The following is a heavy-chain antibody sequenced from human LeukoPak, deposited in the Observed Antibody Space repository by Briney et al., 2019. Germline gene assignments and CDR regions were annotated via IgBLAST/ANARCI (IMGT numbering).Heavy chain of an antibody. CDR1: GFTFDDYA. J-gene: IGHJ4*02. CDR3: SIVAGAAGGCNDY. V-gene: IGHV3-43*02. Sequence: GGSPRLSCAASGFTFDDYAMHWVRQAPGKGLEWVSLISGDGGSTYYADSVKGRFTISRDNSKNSLYLQMKSLRTEDTAFYYCSIVAGAAGGCNDYWGQGTLVTVSS. D-gene: IGHD6-19*01. CDR2: ISGDGGST.